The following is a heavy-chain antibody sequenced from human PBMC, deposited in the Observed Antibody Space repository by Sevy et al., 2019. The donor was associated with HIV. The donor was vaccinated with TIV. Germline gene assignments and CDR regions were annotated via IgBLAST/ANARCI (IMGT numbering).Heavy chain of an antibody. J-gene: IGHJ4*02. V-gene: IGHV3-74*01. CDR2: VNNDGSVT. D-gene: IGHD3-10*01. CDR3: ARALGNSGGY. Sequence: GGSLRLSCTCSGFSLSTYWMHWVRQIPGKGLDWVSNVNNDGSVTHYADSVKGRFTISRDNVKNTVYLQMRSLRAEDTAVYYCARALGNSGGYWGQGTLVTVSS. CDR1: GFSLSTYW.